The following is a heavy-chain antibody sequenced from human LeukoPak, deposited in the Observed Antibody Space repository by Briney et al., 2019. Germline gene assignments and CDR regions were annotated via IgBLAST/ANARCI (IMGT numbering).Heavy chain of an antibody. D-gene: IGHD6-13*01. CDR2: ISTSSIYI. Sequence: GGSLRLSCAASGFTFSSYSITWVRQAPGKGLEWVSCISTSSIYIYYADSVKGRFTISRDDAKNSLYLQMNSLRAEDTALYYCAKGGPEPYSSSWYGSGYWGQGTLVTVSS. V-gene: IGHV3-21*04. CDR3: AKGGPEPYSSSWYGSGY. CDR1: GFTFSSYS. J-gene: IGHJ4*02.